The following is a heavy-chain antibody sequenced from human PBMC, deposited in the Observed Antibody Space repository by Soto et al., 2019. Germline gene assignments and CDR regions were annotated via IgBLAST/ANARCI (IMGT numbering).Heavy chain of an antibody. CDR1: GFTFSDHY. V-gene: IGHV3-11*01. CDR3: ARVGDMTYKD. Sequence: QVQLVESGGGLVKPGESLRLSCAASGFTFSDHYVTWIRQAPGKGLEWVSYLSGSGSTIYYADAVKGRFTIPRDNAENSLYLQMNSLRAEDTAVYYCARVGDMTYKDWGQGTLVTVSS. D-gene: IGHD3-3*01. J-gene: IGHJ4*02. CDR2: LSGSGSTI.